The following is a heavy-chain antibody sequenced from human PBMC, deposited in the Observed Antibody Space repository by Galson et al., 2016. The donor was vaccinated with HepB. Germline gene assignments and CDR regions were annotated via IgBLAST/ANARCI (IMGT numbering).Heavy chain of an antibody. Sequence: SLRLSCAASGFTFTTYWMSWVRQAPGKGLEWVANIKQDESEKFYVDSVKGRFTVSRDNAKNSLFLQMRGLRTEDTAVYFCATFIEEQSSFESWGQGTQVTVSS. CDR1: GFTFTTYW. V-gene: IGHV3-7*01. CDR2: IKQDESEK. J-gene: IGHJ4*02. CDR3: ATFIEEQSSFES.